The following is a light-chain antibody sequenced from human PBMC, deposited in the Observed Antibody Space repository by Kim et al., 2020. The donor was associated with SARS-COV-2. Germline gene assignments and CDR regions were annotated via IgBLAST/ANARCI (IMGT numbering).Light chain of an antibody. CDR2: DSF. CDR3: QQHYIYPLT. V-gene: IGKV1-8*01. J-gene: IGKJ4*01. Sequence: PSAGDRVTITCPASQDIINSLAWYQQKPGKAPELLIYDSFTLQSGVSPRFSGSRSGTDFTLTISSLQSEDFATYYCQQHYIYPLTFGGRTKVDI. CDR1: QDIINS.